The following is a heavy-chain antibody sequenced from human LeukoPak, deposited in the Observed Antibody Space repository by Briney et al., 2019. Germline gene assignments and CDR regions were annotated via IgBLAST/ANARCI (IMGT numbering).Heavy chain of an antibody. CDR3: ARDLNQWLVRDYFDY. J-gene: IGHJ4*02. D-gene: IGHD6-19*01. CDR2: INPNSGDT. V-gene: IGHV1-2*02. CDR1: GYTFTGYY. Sequence: ASVKVSCKASGYTFTGYYMHWVRQAPGQGLEWMGWINPNSGDTNSAQKFQGRVTMTRDTSISTAYMELSRLRSDDTAVYYCARDLNQWLVRDYFDYWGQGTLVTVSS.